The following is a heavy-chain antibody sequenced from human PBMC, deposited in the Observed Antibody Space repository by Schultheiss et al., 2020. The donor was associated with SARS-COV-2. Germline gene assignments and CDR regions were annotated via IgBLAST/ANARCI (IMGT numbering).Heavy chain of an antibody. Sequence: GGSLRLPCAASGFTFSSYAMSWVRQAPGKGLEWVGRIKSKTDGGTTDYAAPVKGRFTISRDDSKNTLYLQMNSLKTEDTAVYYCTKTVYCSSTSCYTGGDYWGQGTLVTVSS. CDR2: IKSKTDGGTT. D-gene: IGHD2-2*02. CDR3: TKTVYCSSTSCYTGGDY. V-gene: IGHV3-15*01. J-gene: IGHJ4*02. CDR1: GFTFSSYA.